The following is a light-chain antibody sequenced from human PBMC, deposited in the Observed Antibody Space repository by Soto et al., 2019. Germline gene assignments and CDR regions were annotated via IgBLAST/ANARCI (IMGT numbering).Light chain of an antibody. CDR2: DVS. CDR3: SSYTSSSTLDV. J-gene: IGLJ1*01. V-gene: IGLV2-14*03. CDR1: SSDVGGYNY. Sequence: QSALTQPASVSGSPGQSITISCTGTSSDVGGYNYVSWYQQHPGKAPKLLIYDVSSRPSGVSNRFSGSKSGNTASLTISGLQAEYDADYYCSSYTSSSTLDVFGTGTKLTVL.